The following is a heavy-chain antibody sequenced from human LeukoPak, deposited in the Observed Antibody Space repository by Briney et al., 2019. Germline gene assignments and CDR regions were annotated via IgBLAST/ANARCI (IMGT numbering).Heavy chain of an antibody. CDR1: GGSISSSNW. J-gene: IGHJ5*02. Sequence: SETLSLTCAVSGGSISSSNWWSWVRQPPGKGLEWIGEIYHSGSTNYNPSLKSRVTIPVDKSKNQFSLKLSSVTAADTAVYYCARGAYDILTGYYANWFDPWGQGTLVTVSS. CDR3: ARGAYDILTGYYANWFDP. CDR2: IYHSGST. D-gene: IGHD3-9*01. V-gene: IGHV4-4*02.